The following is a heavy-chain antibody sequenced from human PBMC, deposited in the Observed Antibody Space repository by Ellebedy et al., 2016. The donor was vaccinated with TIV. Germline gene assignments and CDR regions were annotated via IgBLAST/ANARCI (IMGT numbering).Heavy chain of an antibody. J-gene: IGHJ4*02. CDR1: GFPFDSYV. D-gene: IGHD5/OR15-5a*01. CDR3: ARALNHVDTVSTAPLEC. Sequence: PGGSLRLSCAASGFPFDSYVMNWVRQAPGKGLEWVALISYDGSNKYFADPVQGRFTISRDNSQNKPYLLMNSLRGDDTPIYYCARALNHVDTVSTAPLECWGQGTLVTVSS. V-gene: IGHV3-30*04. CDR2: ISYDGSNK.